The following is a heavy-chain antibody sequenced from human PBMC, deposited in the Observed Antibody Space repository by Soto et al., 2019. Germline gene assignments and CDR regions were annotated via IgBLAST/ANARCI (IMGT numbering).Heavy chain of an antibody. J-gene: IGHJ5*02. CDR3: AKEMFPRTVPISSSTWGGP. CDR2: VSYDESHV. V-gene: IGHV3-30*18. CDR1: GFTLSTFG. Sequence: QVQLVESGGGVVQPGRSLRLSCAASGFTLSTFGIHWVRQAPGKGLEWVALVSYDESHVYYADSVKGRFAISRDISKNAVYLQMDSLRSEDTGIYYCAKEMFPRTVPISSSTWGGPWGQGTLVTVSS. D-gene: IGHD6-6*01.